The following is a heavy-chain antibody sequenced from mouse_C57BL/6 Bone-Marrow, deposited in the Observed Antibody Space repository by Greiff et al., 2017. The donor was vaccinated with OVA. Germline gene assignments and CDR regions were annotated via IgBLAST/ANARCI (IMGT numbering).Heavy chain of an antibody. CDR2: IYPGSGRT. V-gene: IGHV1-55*01. Sequence: VQLQQPGAELVKPGASVKMSCKASGYTFTSYWITWVEQRPGQGLEWIGDIYPGSGRTNYNEKFKSKATLTVDTSSSTAYMQLSSLTSDDSAVYYCAKSGITTVEGDFAMDYWDQGTSVTVSS. D-gene: IGHD1-1*01. CDR1: GYTFTSYW. CDR3: AKSGITTVEGDFAMDY. J-gene: IGHJ4*01.